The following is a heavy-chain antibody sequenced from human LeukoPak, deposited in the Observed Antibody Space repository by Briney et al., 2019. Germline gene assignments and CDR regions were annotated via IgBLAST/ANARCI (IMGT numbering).Heavy chain of an antibody. V-gene: IGHV1-69*04. D-gene: IGHD3-22*01. CDR3: ARDLGRNYYDSSKFDY. Sequence: RASVKVSCTASGGTFSSYTISWVRQAPGQGLEWMGRIIPILGITNYAQKFQGRVTITADKSTSTVYMELSSLRSEDTAVYYCARDLGRNYYDSSKFDYWGQGTLVTVSS. CDR1: GGTFSSYT. CDR2: IIPILGIT. J-gene: IGHJ4*02.